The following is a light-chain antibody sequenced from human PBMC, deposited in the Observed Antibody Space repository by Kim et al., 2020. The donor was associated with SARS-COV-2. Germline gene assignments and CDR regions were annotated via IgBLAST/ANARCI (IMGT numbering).Light chain of an antibody. CDR1: NPTPGTNS. J-gene: IGLJ3*02. CDR3: AGWDDNLNAEV. CDR2: KNN. V-gene: IGLV1-44*01. Sequence: GQTVTTSCSEINPTPGTNSVPWYQQYPGTAPEVLIYKNNQRPSGFPDRFSGSKSGTSASLAISGLQSEDEGDYYCAGWDDNLNAEVFGGGTQLTVL.